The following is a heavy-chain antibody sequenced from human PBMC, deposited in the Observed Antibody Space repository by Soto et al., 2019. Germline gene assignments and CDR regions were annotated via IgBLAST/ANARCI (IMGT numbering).Heavy chain of an antibody. Sequence: ASVKVSCKASGYTFTGYYMHWVRQAPGQGLEWMGWINPNSGGTNYAQKFQGWVTMTRDTSISTAYMELSRPRSDDTAVYYCARGSREYYYDSSGGWFDPWGQGTLVTVSS. CDR3: ARGSREYYYDSSGGWFDP. D-gene: IGHD3-22*01. J-gene: IGHJ5*02. CDR1: GYTFTGYY. V-gene: IGHV1-2*04. CDR2: INPNSGGT.